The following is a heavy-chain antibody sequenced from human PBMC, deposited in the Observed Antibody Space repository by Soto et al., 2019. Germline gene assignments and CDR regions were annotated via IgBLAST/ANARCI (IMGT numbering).Heavy chain of an antibody. D-gene: IGHD3-3*01. V-gene: IGHV4-39*01. Sequence: QLQLQESGPGLVKPSETLSLTCTVSGGSIISTSYYWGWIRQPPGKGLEWIAIIYYSGSTYYNPSPKSRFTISVDTSKTQFSLKLSSVTAADTAVYFCARSFGVANVRFDPWGQGTLVTVSS. CDR2: IYYSGST. CDR1: GGSIISTSYY. J-gene: IGHJ5*02. CDR3: ARSFGVANVRFDP.